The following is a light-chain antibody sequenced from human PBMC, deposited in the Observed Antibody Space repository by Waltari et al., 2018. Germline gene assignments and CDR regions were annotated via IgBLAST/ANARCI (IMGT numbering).Light chain of an antibody. CDR1: SSNIGSHT. V-gene: IGLV1-44*01. Sequence: QSVLTQPPSASGTPGQRVTISCSGPSSNIGSHTVNWYQPLQGTAPKLLIYSNDERPSGVPDRFSGSKSGTSASLAISGLQSEDEADYYCATWDDSLNGLSLSGLVVFGGGTKLTVL. J-gene: IGLJ2*01. CDR3: ATWDDSLNGLSLSGLVV. CDR2: SND.